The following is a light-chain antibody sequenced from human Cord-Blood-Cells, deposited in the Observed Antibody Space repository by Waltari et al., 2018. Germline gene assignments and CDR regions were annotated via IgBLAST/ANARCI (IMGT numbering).Light chain of an antibody. CDR2: AAS. CDR1: QSISSY. J-gene: IGKJ1*01. CDR3: QQSYSTPRT. V-gene: IGKV1-39*01. Sequence: DIQMNQSPSSLSASVGDRVTIPCRASQSISSYLNWYQQKPGKAPKRLIYAASSLQSGVPSRFSGRRSGTDFTLTISSLQPEDFATYYCQQSYSTPRTFGQGTKMEIK.